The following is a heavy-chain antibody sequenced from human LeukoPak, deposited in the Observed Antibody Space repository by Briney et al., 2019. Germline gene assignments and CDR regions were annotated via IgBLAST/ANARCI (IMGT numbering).Heavy chain of an antibody. CDR1: GYTVTELS. D-gene: IGHD3-10*01. V-gene: IGHV1-24*01. J-gene: IGHJ6*04. CDR2: FDPEDGER. Sequence: ASVKVSCKASGYTVTELSMHWVRQAHGKGLEWMGGFDPEDGERIYAQKFQGRLTMTEDTSTDTAYMELSSLRSEDTAVYYCATLMFRGVIGDNYFGMDVWGKGTTVTVSS. CDR3: ATLMFRGVIGDNYFGMDV.